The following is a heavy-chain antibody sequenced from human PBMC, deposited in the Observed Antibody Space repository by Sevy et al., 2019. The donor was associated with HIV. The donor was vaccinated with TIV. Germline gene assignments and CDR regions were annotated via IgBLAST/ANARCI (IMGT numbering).Heavy chain of an antibody. Sequence: GGSLRLSCAASGFTFSSYAMSWDRQAPGKGLEWVSAISGSGGSTYYADSVKGRFTISRDNSKNTLYLQMNSLRAEDTAVYYCAKGPHPGYSSGWYDYWGQGTLVTVSS. CDR1: GFTFSSYA. J-gene: IGHJ4*02. V-gene: IGHV3-23*01. CDR2: ISGSGGST. D-gene: IGHD6-19*01. CDR3: AKGPHPGYSSGWYDY.